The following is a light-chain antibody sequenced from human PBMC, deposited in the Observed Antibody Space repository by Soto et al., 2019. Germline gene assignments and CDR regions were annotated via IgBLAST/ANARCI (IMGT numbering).Light chain of an antibody. CDR2: GAS. V-gene: IGKV3-20*01. J-gene: IGKJ1*01. CDR3: QQYGSSGT. CDR1: QNVDSNY. Sequence: EIVITHSPGTLSLSPGGRATLSCRASQNVDSNYLAWYQQKPGQAPRLLIYGASNRATGIPDRFSGSGSGTDFTLTISRLEPEAFAVYSCQQYGSSGTFGQGTKVEI.